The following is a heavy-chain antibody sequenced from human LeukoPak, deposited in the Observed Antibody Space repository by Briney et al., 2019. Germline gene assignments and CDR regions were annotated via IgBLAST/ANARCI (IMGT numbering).Heavy chain of an antibody. J-gene: IGHJ4*02. CDR3: ARIRLAGGHFDY. CDR1: GGSISSSSYY. V-gene: IGHV4-61*01. Sequence: SETLSLTCTVSGGSISSSSYYWSWIRQPPGKGLEWIGYIYYSGSTNYNPSLKSRVTISVDTSKNQFSLKLSSVTAADTAVYYCARIRLAGGHFDYWGQGTLVTVSS. CDR2: IYYSGST. D-gene: IGHD2-21*01.